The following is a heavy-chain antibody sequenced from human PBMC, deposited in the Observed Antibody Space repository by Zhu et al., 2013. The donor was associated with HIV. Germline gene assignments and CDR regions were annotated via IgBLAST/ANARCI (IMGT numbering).Heavy chain of an antibody. J-gene: IGHJ2*01. CDR2: VNPTSGHA. D-gene: IGHD3-22*01. V-gene: IGHV1-8*01. CDR3: ARDGVPYYYDSSGYYSGWYFDL. Sequence: QVQLVQSGPEVKKPGASVKVSCKASGYTXTNDGINWVRQATGHGLEWMGWVNPTSGHAGYAQKFQGRVTITRNTSISTVYMELRSLRSDDTAVYYCARDGVPYYYDSSGYYSGWYFDLWGRGTLVTVSS. CDR1: GYTXTNDG.